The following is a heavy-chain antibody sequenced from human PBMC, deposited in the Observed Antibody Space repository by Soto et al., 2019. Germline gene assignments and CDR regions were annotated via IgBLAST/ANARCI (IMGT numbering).Heavy chain of an antibody. D-gene: IGHD2-2*01. Sequence: GESLKISCKGSGYIFTSYWISCFLQRPVKGLEWMGRIDPSDSYTNYSPSFQGHVTISADKSISTAYLQWSSLKASDTAMYYCARRRGTSYYYYGMDVWGQGTTVTVSS. CDR1: GYIFTSYW. V-gene: IGHV5-10-1*01. CDR3: ARRRGTSYYYYGMDV. CDR2: IDPSDSYT. J-gene: IGHJ6*02.